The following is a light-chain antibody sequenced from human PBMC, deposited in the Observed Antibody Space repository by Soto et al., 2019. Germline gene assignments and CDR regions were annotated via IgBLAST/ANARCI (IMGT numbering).Light chain of an antibody. V-gene: IGKV3-20*01. CDR3: QQYGSSPRT. J-gene: IGKJ2*01. CDR1: QNINNNY. Sequence: EIVLTQSPGTLSLSPGERATLSCRASQNINNNYLAWYQQKPGQAPRLIIYGSSTRATGIPDRFSGSGSGTDFTLTISRLEPEDFAVFYCQQYGSSPRTFGQGTKLEIK. CDR2: GSS.